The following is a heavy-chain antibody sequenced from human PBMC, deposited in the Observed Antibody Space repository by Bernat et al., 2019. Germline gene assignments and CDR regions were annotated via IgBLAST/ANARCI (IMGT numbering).Heavy chain of an antibody. CDR3: ARVLYDYIWGSYRTYYFDY. V-gene: IGHV3-48*01. D-gene: IGHD3-16*02. J-gene: IGHJ4*02. CDR2: ISSSSSTI. CDR1: GFTFSSYS. Sequence: EVQLVESGGGLVQPGGSLRLSCAASGFTFSSYSMNWVRQAPGKGLEWVSYISSSSSTIYYADSVKGRFTISRDNAKNSLYLQMNSLRAEDTAVYYCARVLYDYIWGSYRTYYFDYWGQGTLVTVSS.